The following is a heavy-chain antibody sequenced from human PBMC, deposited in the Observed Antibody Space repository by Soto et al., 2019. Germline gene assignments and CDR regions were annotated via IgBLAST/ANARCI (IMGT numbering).Heavy chain of an antibody. CDR1: GFTFCSYG. V-gene: IGHV3-30*18. D-gene: IGHD6-13*01. CDR3: AKPYSSSWSHDAFDI. CDR2: ISYDGSNK. J-gene: IGHJ3*02. Sequence: GGSLRLSCAASGFTFCSYGMHWVRQAPGKGLEWVAVISYDGSNKYYADSVKGRFTISRDNSKNTLYLQMNSLRAEDTAVYYCAKPYSSSWSHDAFDIWGQGTMVTVSS.